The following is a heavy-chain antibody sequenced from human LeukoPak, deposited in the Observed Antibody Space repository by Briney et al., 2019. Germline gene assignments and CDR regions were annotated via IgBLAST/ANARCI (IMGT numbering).Heavy chain of an antibody. J-gene: IGHJ4*02. CDR1: GFTVSSNH. D-gene: IGHD6-13*01. V-gene: IGHV3-53*01. CDR3: AGLYSSSRYSDY. CDR2: IYSGGST. Sequence: GGSLRLSCAVSGFTVSSNHMSWVRQAPGQGLEWVSVIYSGGSTYYADSVKGRFTISRDNSKNTLYLQMNSLRAEDTAVYYCAGLYSSSRYSDYWGQGTLVTVSS.